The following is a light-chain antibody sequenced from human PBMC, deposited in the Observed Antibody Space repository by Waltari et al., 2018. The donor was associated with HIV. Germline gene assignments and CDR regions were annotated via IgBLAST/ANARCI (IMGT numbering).Light chain of an antibody. CDR1: SYNIGAGYD. Sequence: QSVLTQPPSVSGAPGQRVTISCTGSSYNIGAGYDVHWYQQLPGTAPKLLIYVNNHRASGVPDRFSGSKSDTSASLAITGLQSEDEADYYCQSYDSTLSGSDWVFGGGTKLTVL. CDR2: VNN. J-gene: IGLJ3*02. V-gene: IGLV1-40*01. CDR3: QSYDSTLSGSDWV.